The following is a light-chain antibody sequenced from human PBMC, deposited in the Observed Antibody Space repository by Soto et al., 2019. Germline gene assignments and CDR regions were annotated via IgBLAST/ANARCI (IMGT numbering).Light chain of an antibody. J-gene: IGKJ1*01. Sequence: QLTQSSSSLSASVGDRVTITCRASQSVSSYLNWYQQKPGKAPKLLIYAASTLQSGVPSRFSGSGSGTDFTLTISRLEPEDFAVYYCQQYGDLRWTFGQGTKVDIK. CDR3: QQYGDLRWT. CDR2: AAS. V-gene: IGKV1-39*01. CDR1: QSVSSY.